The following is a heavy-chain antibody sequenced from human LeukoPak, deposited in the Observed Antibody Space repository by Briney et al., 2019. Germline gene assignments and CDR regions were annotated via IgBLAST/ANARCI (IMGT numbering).Heavy chain of an antibody. CDR1: GYTFTSYG. J-gene: IGHJ4*02. D-gene: IGHD3-3*01. Sequence: GASVKVSCKASGYTFTSYGISWVRQAPGQGLEWMGWISAYNGNTNYAQKLQGRVTMTTDTSTSTAYMELRSLRSDDTAVYYCARDAPPNYDFWSGYDYWGQGTLVTVSS. CDR3: ARDAPPNYDFWSGYDY. CDR2: ISAYNGNT. V-gene: IGHV1-18*01.